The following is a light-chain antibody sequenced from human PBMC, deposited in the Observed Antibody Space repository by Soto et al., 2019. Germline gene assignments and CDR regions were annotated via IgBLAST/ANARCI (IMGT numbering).Light chain of an antibody. J-gene: IGKJ5*01. Sequence: EIVLTQSPGTLSLSPGERATLSFMASHAISSSYLAWYQQNPGQAPRLLMSGASSRASGVPVRFSGSGSGTDFTLTISRLEPEDFALYYCQQYGGSPITFGLGTRLEIK. CDR2: GAS. CDR3: QQYGGSPIT. CDR1: HAISSSY. V-gene: IGKV3-20*01.